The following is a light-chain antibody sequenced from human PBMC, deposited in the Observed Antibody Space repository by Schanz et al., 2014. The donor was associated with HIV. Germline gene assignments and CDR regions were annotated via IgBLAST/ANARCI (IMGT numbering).Light chain of an antibody. Sequence: QSALTQPASVSGSPGQSITISCTGTSNDVGTFNLVSWYQQHPGKAPKLIIYDVTKRPSGVPDRFSGSKSGNTASLTISGLQAEDEADYYCCSYTTTSTYVFGAGTKVTVL. CDR1: SNDVGTFNL. CDR2: DVT. J-gene: IGLJ1*01. V-gene: IGLV2-23*02. CDR3: CSYTTTSTYV.